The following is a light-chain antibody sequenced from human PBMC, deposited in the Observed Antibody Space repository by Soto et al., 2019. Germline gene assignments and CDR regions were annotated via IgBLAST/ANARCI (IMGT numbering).Light chain of an antibody. V-gene: IGLV2-14*01. Sequence: QSVLTQPASVSGSPGQSITISCTGTSSDIGGYNYVSWYQQHPGKAPKLMIYDVSNRPSGVSNRFSGSKSGNTASLTISGLQAEDEADYYCSSHTGSGYVFGTGTKVTVL. CDR2: DVS. CDR1: SSDIGGYNY. CDR3: SSHTGSGYV. J-gene: IGLJ1*01.